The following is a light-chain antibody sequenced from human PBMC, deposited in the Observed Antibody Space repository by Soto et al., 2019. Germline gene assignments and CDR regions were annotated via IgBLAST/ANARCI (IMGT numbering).Light chain of an antibody. CDR3: QQYGDSIT. CDR2: AAS. J-gene: IGKJ4*01. V-gene: IGKV3D-15*01. CDR1: QSLSGN. Sequence: EIVMTQSPATLSGSPGDTVTLSCRASQSLSGNLAWYQQKPGQAPRLLIYAASTRVTGIADRFSGSGSGTDFTLTISRLEAEDFAVYHCQQYGDSITFGGGTKVDIK.